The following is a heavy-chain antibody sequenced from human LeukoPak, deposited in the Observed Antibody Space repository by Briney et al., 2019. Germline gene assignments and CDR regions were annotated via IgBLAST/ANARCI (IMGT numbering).Heavy chain of an antibody. CDR3: SSGSPYYYDYMDV. CDR1: GFAFSSYW. V-gene: IGHV3-74*01. J-gene: IGHJ6*03. D-gene: IGHD3-10*01. CDR2: INSDGSSR. Sequence: PGGSLRLSCAASGFAFSSYWMHWVRQAPGKGLVWVSRINSDGSSRSYADSVKGRFTISRDNAKNTLYLQMNSLRAEDTAVYYCSSGSPYYYDYMDVWGKGTTVTVSS.